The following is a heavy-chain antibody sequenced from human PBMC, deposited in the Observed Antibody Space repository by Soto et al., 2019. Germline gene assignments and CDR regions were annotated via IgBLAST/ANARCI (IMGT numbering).Heavy chain of an antibody. CDR3: ARERKWLVPDYFDY. CDR1: GFTFSSYA. CDR2: ISYDGSNK. D-gene: IGHD6-19*01. J-gene: IGHJ4*02. Sequence: QVQLVESGGGVVQPGRSLRLSCAASGFTFSSYAMHWVRQAPDKGLEWVAVISYDGSNKYYADSVKGRFTISRDNSKNTLYLQMNSLRAEDTAVYYCARERKWLVPDYFDYWGQGTLVTVSS. V-gene: IGHV3-30-3*01.